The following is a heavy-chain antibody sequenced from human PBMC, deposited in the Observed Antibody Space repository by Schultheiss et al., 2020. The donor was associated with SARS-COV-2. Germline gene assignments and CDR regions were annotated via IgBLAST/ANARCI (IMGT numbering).Heavy chain of an antibody. CDR1: GGSISSSSYY. CDR2: IYYSGST. J-gene: IGHJ5*02. Sequence: SETLSLTCTVSGGSISSSSYYWGWIRQPPGKGLEWIGSIYYSGSTYYNPSLKSRVTMSVDTSKNQFSLRLSSVTAADTAVYYCARELEPYCSGGSCSDRWFDPWGQGTLVTVSS. CDR3: ARELEPYCSGGSCSDRWFDP. D-gene: IGHD2-15*01. V-gene: IGHV4-39*07.